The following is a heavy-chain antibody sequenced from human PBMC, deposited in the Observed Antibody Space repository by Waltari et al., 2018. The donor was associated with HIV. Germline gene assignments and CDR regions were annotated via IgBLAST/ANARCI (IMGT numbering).Heavy chain of an antibody. V-gene: IGHV4-39*01. J-gene: IGHJ6*02. CDR3: ATVTSMAHYALDV. D-gene: IGHD5-18*01. CDR1: GHSSPTGAYY. CDR2: LYYSGTT. Sequence: LRLQESGPRLVKPSATLYLTCPVSGHSSPTGAYYWAWIRQPPGKGLEWVGSLYYSGTTFYNPSLSSRVTISMDSSMNQLSLRLTSVTVADSAIYYCATVTSMAHYALDVWGRGTTVTVSS.